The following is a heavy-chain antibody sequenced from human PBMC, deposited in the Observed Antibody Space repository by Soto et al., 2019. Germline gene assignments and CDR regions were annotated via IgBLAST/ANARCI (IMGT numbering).Heavy chain of an antibody. CDR1: GFTFSSYA. CDR2: LSGSGGST. J-gene: IGHJ4*02. CDR3: ARELERVFDY. V-gene: IGHV3-23*01. D-gene: IGHD1-1*01. Sequence: GGSLRLSCAASGFTFSSYAMSWVRQAPGKGLEWVSALSGSGGSTYYADSVKGRFTISRDNSKNTLYLQMNSLRIEDTAVYYCARELERVFDYWGQGTLVTVSS.